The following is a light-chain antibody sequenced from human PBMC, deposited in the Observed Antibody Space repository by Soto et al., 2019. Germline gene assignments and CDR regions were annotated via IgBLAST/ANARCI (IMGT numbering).Light chain of an antibody. V-gene: IGKV1-39*01. J-gene: IGKJ4*01. CDR2: ATS. Sequence: DIQMTQFPLSLSASVGDRVTMTCRASQTIRSQLNWYQQKPGEAPKIVIYATSTLKSGVPSRFNGSVSGTDFTLTISSLQPEDFATYYCQQTYRNPLTFGGGTKVDIK. CDR1: QTIRSQ. CDR3: QQTYRNPLT.